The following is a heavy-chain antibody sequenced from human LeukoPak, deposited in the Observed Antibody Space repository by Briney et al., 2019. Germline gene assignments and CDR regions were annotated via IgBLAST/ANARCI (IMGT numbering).Heavy chain of an antibody. CDR1: GFTFSSYE. D-gene: IGHD1-26*01. CDR2: ISYDGSNK. V-gene: IGHV3-30*18. Sequence: SGGSLRLSCAASGFTFSSYEMNWVRQAPGKGLEWVAVISYDGSNKYYADSVKGRFTISRDNSKNTLYLQMNSLRAEDTAVYYCAKPLHSGSYLGYFDYWGQGTLVTVSS. CDR3: AKPLHSGSYLGYFDY. J-gene: IGHJ4*02.